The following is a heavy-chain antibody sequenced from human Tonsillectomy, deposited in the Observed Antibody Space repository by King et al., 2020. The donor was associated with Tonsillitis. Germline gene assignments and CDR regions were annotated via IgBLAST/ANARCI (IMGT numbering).Heavy chain of an antibody. D-gene: IGHD3-22*01. CDR1: GGSISSYY. J-gene: IGHJ4*02. CDR3: ARAGDYYDSSGYYGSYYFDY. V-gene: IGHV4-59*01. Sequence: MQLQESGPGLVKPSETLSLTCTVSGGSISSYYWSWIRQPPGKGLEWIGYIYYSGSTNYNPSLKSRVTISVDTSKNQFSLKLSSVTAAETAVYYCARAGDYYDSSGYYGSYYFDYWGQGTLVTVSS. CDR2: IYYSGST.